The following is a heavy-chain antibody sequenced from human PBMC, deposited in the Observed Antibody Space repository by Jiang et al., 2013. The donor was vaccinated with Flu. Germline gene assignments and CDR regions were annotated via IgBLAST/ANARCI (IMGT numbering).Heavy chain of an antibody. CDR1: GFTFSSYA. J-gene: IGHJ4*02. CDR3: AKDGGHFARPDSFDY. V-gene: IGHV3-23*01. CDR2: ISGSGGST. D-gene: IGHD3-16*01. Sequence: VQLLESGGGLVQPGGSLRLSCAASGFTFSSYAMSWVRQAPGKGLEWVSAISGSGGSTYYADSVKGRFTISRDNFKNTLYLQMNSLRVEDTAVYYCAKDGGHFARPDSFDYWGQGTLVTVSS.